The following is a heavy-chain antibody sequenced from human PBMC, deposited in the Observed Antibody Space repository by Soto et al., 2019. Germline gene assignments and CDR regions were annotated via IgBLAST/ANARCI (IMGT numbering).Heavy chain of an antibody. D-gene: IGHD2-15*01. CDR3: AQGESSVSSSYFDP. Sequence: DVQLLESGGDLAQPGGSLRLSCEASGFTFYNYAMAWVRQAPGRGLEWVSGITSSGGTYYADAVKGRFTISRDNSENTLYLPINSLRAEDTAVYYCAQGESSVSSSYFDPWGQGTLVTVSS. CDR2: ITSSGGT. CDR1: GFTFYNYA. V-gene: IGHV3-23*01. J-gene: IGHJ5*02.